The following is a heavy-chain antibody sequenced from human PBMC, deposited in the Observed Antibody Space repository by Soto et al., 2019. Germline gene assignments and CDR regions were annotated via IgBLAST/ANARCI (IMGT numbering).Heavy chain of an antibody. Sequence: PGGSLRLSCAASGFTFSSYSMNWVRQAPGKGLEWVSAISGSGGSTYYADSVKGRFTISRDNSKNTLYLQMNSLRAEDTAVYYCAKDLLRYFDWPLAAGGNWFDPWGQGTLVTVSS. CDR1: GFTFSSYS. CDR3: AKDLLRYFDWPLAAGGNWFDP. V-gene: IGHV3-23*01. CDR2: ISGSGGST. J-gene: IGHJ5*02. D-gene: IGHD3-9*01.